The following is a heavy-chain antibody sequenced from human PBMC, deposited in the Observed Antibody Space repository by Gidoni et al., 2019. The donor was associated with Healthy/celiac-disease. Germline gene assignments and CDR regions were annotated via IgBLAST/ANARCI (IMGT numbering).Heavy chain of an antibody. CDR1: GSTFGDYA. CDR3: TRAVYSYGYADAFDI. CDR2: IRSKAYGGTT. J-gene: IGHJ3*02. D-gene: IGHD5-18*01. Sequence: EVQLVVSGGGLVQPGRSLRPSCTASGSTFGDYAMSWFRQAPGKGLEWVGFIRSKAYGGTTEYAASVKGRFTISRDDSKSIAYLQMNSLKTEDTAVYYCTRAVYSYGYADAFDIWGQGTMVTVSS. V-gene: IGHV3-49*03.